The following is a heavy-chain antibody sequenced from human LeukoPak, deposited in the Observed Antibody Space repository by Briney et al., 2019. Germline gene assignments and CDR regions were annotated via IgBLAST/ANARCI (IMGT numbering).Heavy chain of an antibody. V-gene: IGHV5-51*01. Sequence: GESLKISCKGSGYSFTTYWIAWVRQMPGKGLEWMGIIYPGDSDTRYSPSFQGQVTISADKSISTAYLQWSSLKASDTAMYYCARSAEMATIGYWYFDLWGRGALVTVSS. CDR3: ARSAEMATIGYWYFDL. D-gene: IGHD5-24*01. CDR2: IYPGDSDT. CDR1: GYSFTTYW. J-gene: IGHJ2*01.